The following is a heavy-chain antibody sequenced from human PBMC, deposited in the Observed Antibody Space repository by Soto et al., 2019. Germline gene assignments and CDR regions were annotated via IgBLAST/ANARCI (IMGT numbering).Heavy chain of an antibody. CDR2: IFYSGST. Sequence: QVQLQESGPGLVKPSQALSLTCTVSGGSINSGGYYWSWIRQHPGKGLEWIGYIFYSGSTYYNPSLKSRVTMSVDTSKNHFSLRLSSVTVADTAVYYCASASSYDFSPLAYWGQGTLVTVSS. D-gene: IGHD3-3*01. CDR1: GGSINSGGYY. CDR3: ASASSYDFSPLAY. V-gene: IGHV4-31*03. J-gene: IGHJ4*02.